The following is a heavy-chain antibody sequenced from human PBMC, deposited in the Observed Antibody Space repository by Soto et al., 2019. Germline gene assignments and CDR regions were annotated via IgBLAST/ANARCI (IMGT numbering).Heavy chain of an antibody. D-gene: IGHD4-4*01. CDR2: ISYDGSNK. Sequence: QVQLVESGGGVVKPGRSLRLSCAASGFTFSSYAMHWVRQAPGKGLEWVAVISYDGSNKYYADSVKGRFTISRDNSKNTLYLQMNSLRAEDTAVYYCARAGPLTVTTTNYYYYGMDVWGQGTTVTVSS. CDR3: ARAGPLTVTTTNYYYYGMDV. V-gene: IGHV3-30-3*01. CDR1: GFTFSSYA. J-gene: IGHJ6*02.